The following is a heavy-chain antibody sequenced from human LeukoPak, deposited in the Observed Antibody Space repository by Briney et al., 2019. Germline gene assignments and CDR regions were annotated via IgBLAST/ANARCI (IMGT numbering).Heavy chain of an antibody. V-gene: IGHV4-59*01. J-gene: IGHJ5*02. Sequence: PSETLSLTCTVSGGSISSYYWSWIRQPTGKGLEWIGYIYYSGSTNYNPSLKSRVTISVDTSKNQFSLKLSSVTAADTAVYYCARERSDWFDPWGQGTLVTVSS. CDR3: ARERSDWFDP. CDR2: IYYSGST. CDR1: GGSISSYY.